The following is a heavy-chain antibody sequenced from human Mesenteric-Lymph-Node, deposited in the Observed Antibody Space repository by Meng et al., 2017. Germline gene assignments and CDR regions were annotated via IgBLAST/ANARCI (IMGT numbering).Heavy chain of an antibody. D-gene: IGHD2-8*01. J-gene: IGHJ1*01. CDR2: SHHRGSS. Sequence: VHGREPVPALVNPSQTLALTSAVSGDSITHHKWWAGVRQPPGKGLERIGESHHRGSSDHNPSLKSRVSMSIYKSKNKFSLKLTSVTAADTAVYPCLRGSGVSVWGQGTLVTVSS. V-gene: IGHV4-4*02. CDR3: LRGSGVSV. CDR1: GDSITHHKW.